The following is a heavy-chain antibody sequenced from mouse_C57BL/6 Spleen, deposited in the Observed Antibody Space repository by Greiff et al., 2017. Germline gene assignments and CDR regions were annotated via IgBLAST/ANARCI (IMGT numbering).Heavy chain of an antibody. V-gene: IGHV1-76*01. CDR2: IYPGSGNT. D-gene: IGHD1-1*01. Sequence: VQLQESGAELVRPGASVKLSCKASGYTFTDYYINWVKQRPGQGLEWIARIYPGSGNTYYNEKFKGKATLTAEKSSSTAYMQFSSLTSEDSAVYFCARGSITTVVAPFDYWGQGTTLTVSS. CDR3: ARGSITTVVAPFDY. J-gene: IGHJ2*01. CDR1: GYTFTDYY.